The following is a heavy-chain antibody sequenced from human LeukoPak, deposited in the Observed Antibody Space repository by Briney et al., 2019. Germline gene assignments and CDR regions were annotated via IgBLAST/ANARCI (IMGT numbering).Heavy chain of an antibody. D-gene: IGHD2-2*01. J-gene: IGHJ1*01. CDR2: INPNSGGT. Sequence: ASVKVSCKASGYTFTGYYMHWVRQAPGQGLEWMGWINPNSGGTNYAQKFQGWVTMTRDTSISTAYMELSRLRSDDTAVYYCARGSEGSVVPAAPMEHWGQGTLVTVSS. CDR1: GYTFTGYY. CDR3: ARGSEGSVVPAAPMEH. V-gene: IGHV1-2*04.